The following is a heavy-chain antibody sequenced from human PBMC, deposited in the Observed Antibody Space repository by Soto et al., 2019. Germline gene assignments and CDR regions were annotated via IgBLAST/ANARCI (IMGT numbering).Heavy chain of an antibody. CDR1: GFTLRAHY. CDR2: ISASSTTI. V-gene: IGHV3-11*01. Sequence: QVQLVESGGGLARIGGSLRLSWEASGFTLRAHYMPWVPQVPGKGLEGVSYISASSTTIYYADSVKGRFTISRDNAKNSLFLQMNSLRAEDTAVYYCARDIRGANWGQGTLVTVSS. J-gene: IGHJ4*02. CDR3: ARDIRGAN.